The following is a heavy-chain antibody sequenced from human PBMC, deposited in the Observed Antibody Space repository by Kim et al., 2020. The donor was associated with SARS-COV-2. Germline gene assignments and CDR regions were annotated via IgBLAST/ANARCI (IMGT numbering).Heavy chain of an antibody. J-gene: IGHJ5*02. Sequence: GGSLRLSCAASGFTFDDYAMHWVRQAPGKGLEWVSGISWNSGSIGYADSVKGRFTISRDNAKNSLYLQMNSLRAEDTALYYCAKDISPGIVGPTSWFDPWGQGTLVTVSS. V-gene: IGHV3-9*01. D-gene: IGHD1-26*01. CDR3: AKDISPGIVGPTSWFDP. CDR2: ISWNSGSI. CDR1: GFTFDDYA.